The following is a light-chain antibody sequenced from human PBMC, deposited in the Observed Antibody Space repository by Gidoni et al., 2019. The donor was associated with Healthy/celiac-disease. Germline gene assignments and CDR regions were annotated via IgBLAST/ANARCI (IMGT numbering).Light chain of an antibody. CDR3: MQAIQTPFT. J-gene: IGKJ3*01. Sequence: ETTQSLLFLPATPGEPASNACRSSRSLLHSNGCNYLDWYLQKPGQSPQLLICLGSTRASGVPSRFSGSGSRADFTLKISRVEDEDVGVYCYMQAIQTPFTFXPXTKVDIK. V-gene: IGKV2-28*01. CDR1: RSLLHSNGCNY. CDR2: LGS.